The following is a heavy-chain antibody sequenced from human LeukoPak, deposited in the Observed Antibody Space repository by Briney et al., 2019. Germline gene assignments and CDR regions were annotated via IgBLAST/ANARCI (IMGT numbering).Heavy chain of an antibody. CDR2: IRYDGSNK. CDR1: GFTFSSYG. CDR3: AKGRGRWLQPSFDY. D-gene: IGHD5-24*01. Sequence: GGSLRLSCAASGFTFSSYGMHWVRQAPGKGLEWVAFIRYDGSNKYYADSVKGRFTISRDNSKNTLYLQMNSLRAEDTAVYYCAKGRGRWLQPSFDYWGQGTLVTVSS. J-gene: IGHJ4*02. V-gene: IGHV3-30*02.